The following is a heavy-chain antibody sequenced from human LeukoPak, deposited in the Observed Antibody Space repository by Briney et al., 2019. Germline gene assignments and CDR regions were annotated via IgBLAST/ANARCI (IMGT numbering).Heavy chain of an antibody. V-gene: IGHV4-34*01. J-gene: IGHJ6*02. CDR2: INHSGST. Sequence: TSETLSLTCTVSGGSISSCYWSWIRQPPGKGLEWIGEINHSGSTNYNPSLKSRVTISVDTSKNQFSLKLSSVTAADTAVYYCARGELWLGGYYYYGMDVWGQGTTVTVSS. D-gene: IGHD5-18*01. CDR1: GGSISSCY. CDR3: ARGELWLGGYYYYGMDV.